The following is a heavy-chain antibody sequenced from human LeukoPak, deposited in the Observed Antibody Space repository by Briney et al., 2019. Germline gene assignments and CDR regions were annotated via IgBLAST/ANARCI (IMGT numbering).Heavy chain of an antibody. V-gene: IGHV1-24*01. CDR3: ATVDSSGWCFGY. CDR2: FNPEDGET. CDR1: GYTLTELS. D-gene: IGHD6-19*01. J-gene: IGHJ4*02. Sequence: ASVRVSCKAPGYTLTELSMHWVRQAPGKGLEWISGFNPEDGETIYAQKFKGRVTMTEDTSTDTAYMDLSGLRSEGTAVYYCATVDSSGWCFGYWGQAGLVSDCS.